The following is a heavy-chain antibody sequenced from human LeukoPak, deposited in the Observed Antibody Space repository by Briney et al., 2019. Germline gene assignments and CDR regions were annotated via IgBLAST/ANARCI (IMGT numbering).Heavy chain of an antibody. CDR2: IKQDGSDR. J-gene: IGHJ4*02. CDR1: GSTFGNYY. CDR3: VRNLAVAGTCFDS. D-gene: IGHD6-19*01. V-gene: IGHV3-7*03. Sequence: GGSLRLSCAASGSTFGNYYMSWVRQAPGTGLEWVANIKQDGSDRNYVTSVRGRFTISRDNAESSLYLQMNSLRVEDTAVYYCVRNLAVAGTCFDSWGQGTLVTVSS.